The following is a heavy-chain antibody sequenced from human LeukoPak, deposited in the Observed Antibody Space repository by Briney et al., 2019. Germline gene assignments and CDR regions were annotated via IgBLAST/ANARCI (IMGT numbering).Heavy chain of an antibody. CDR3: ERDQNIVVVGAADTYNWFDP. CDR2: INKSGSEK. CDR1: GFTFSSYW. V-gene: IGHV3-7*04. J-gene: IGHJ5*02. Sequence: GGSLRLSCAASGFTFSSYWMSWVRQAPGKGLEWVANINKSGSEKYYVDSVKGRFTISRDNAKNSLYLQMNSLRAEDTAVYYCERDQNIVVVGAADTYNWFDPWGQGTLVTVSS. D-gene: IGHD2-15*01.